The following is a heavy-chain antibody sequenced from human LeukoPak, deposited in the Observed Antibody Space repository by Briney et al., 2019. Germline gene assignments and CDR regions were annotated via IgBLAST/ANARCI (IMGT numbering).Heavy chain of an antibody. J-gene: IGHJ4*02. CDR1: GFTFTNYW. CDR2: INTISSTK. V-gene: IGHV3-48*02. CDR3: ARGKIGYYYGDYDGY. D-gene: IGHD4-17*01. Sequence: QSGGSLRLSCAASGFTFTNYWMHWVRQAPGEGLEWVSYINTISSTKYYADSVKGRFTISRDNAKNSLSLQMNSLRDEDTAVYYCARGKIGYYYGDYDGYWGQGTLVTVSS.